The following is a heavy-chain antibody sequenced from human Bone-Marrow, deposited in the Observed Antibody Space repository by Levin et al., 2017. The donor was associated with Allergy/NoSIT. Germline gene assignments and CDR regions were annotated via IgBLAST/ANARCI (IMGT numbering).Heavy chain of an antibody. CDR1: GFTFSNYG. D-gene: IGHD2-2*01. V-gene: IGHV3-30*18. Sequence: GGSLRLSCAASGFTFSNYGMHWVRQAPGKGLEWVALISYDGNNKYYADSVKGRFSISRDNSKNTLYLQMNSLTAEDTAVYYCAKGSRSNPFDYWGQGTLVIVSS. CDR2: ISYDGNNK. CDR3: AKGSRSNPFDY. J-gene: IGHJ4*02.